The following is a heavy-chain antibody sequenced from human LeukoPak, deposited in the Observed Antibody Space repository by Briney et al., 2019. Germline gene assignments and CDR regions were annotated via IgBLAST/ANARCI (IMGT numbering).Heavy chain of an antibody. CDR1: GFTFSDYY. D-gene: IGHD3-22*01. Sequence: GGSLRLSCAASGFTFSDYYMSWIRQAPGKGLEWVSYISSSGSMIYYTDSVKGRFTISRDNAKNTLYLQMNSLRAEDTAVYYCARVGDSIRDGMDVWGQGTTVTVSS. CDR2: ISSSGSMI. V-gene: IGHV3-11*01. CDR3: ARVGDSIRDGMDV. J-gene: IGHJ6*02.